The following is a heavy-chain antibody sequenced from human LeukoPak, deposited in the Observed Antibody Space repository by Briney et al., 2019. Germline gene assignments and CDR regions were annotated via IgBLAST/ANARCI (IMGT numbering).Heavy chain of an antibody. D-gene: IGHD3-9*01. V-gene: IGHV1-2*02. CDR1: GYTFTGYY. CDR3: ARDGGYDILTGYYSIRGFDY. Sequence: ASVKVSCKASGYTFTGYYMHWVRQAPGQGLEWMGWINPNSGGTNYAQKFQGRVTMTRDTSIGTAYMELSRLRSDDTAVYYCARDGGYDILTGYYSIRGFDYWGQGTLVTVSS. J-gene: IGHJ4*02. CDR2: INPNSGGT.